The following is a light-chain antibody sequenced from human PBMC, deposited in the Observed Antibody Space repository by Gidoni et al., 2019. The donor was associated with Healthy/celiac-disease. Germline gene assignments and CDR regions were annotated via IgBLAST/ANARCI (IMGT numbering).Light chain of an antibody. CDR3: CSYAGSYVV. Sequence: QSALTQPRSVSGSPGQSVTISCTGTSSDVGGYNYVSWYQQHPGKAPKLMIYHVRNRPSGVPDRFSGSKSGNTASLTISGLQAEDEADYYCCSYAGSYVVFGGGTKLTVL. J-gene: IGLJ2*01. V-gene: IGLV2-11*01. CDR2: HVR. CDR1: SSDVGGYNY.